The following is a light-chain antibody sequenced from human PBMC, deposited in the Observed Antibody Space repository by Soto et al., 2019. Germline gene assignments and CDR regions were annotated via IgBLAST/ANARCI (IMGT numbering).Light chain of an antibody. CDR1: SSDVGGYNY. Sequence: QSALTQPASVSGSPGQSITISCTGTSSDVGGYNYVSWYQQHPGKAPKLMIYDDSNRPSGVSNRFSGSKSGNTASLTISGLQAEDEADYYCSSYTSSSTLLFGGGTKLTVL. CDR2: DDS. CDR3: SSYTSSSTLL. J-gene: IGLJ2*01. V-gene: IGLV2-14*01.